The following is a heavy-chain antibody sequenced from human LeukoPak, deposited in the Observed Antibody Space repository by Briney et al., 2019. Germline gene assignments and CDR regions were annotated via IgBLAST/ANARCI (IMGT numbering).Heavy chain of an antibody. CDR3: ARDQSYPFDSSGFDY. Sequence: ASVKVSCKASGGTFSSYAISWVRQAPGQGLEWMGGIIPIFGTANYAQKFQGRVTITTDESTSTAYMELSSLRSEDTAVYYCARDQSYPFDSSGFDYWRQGTLVTVSS. CDR1: GGTFSSYA. D-gene: IGHD3-22*01. CDR2: IIPIFGTA. V-gene: IGHV1-69*05. J-gene: IGHJ4*02.